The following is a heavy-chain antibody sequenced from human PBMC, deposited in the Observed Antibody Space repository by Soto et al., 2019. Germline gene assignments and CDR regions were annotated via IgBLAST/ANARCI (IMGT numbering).Heavy chain of an antibody. V-gene: IGHV3-74*01. CDR1: GFTFSSYW. J-gene: IGHJ6*02. CDR2: TNSDGSST. Sequence: GGSLRLSCAASGFTFSSYWMHWVRQAPGKGLLWVSRTNSDGSSTSYADSVKGRFTISRDNAKNTLYLQMNSLRAEDTAVYYCARDLGVGATRYYYYGMDVWGQGTTVTVSS. CDR3: ARDLGVGATRYYYYGMDV. D-gene: IGHD1-26*01.